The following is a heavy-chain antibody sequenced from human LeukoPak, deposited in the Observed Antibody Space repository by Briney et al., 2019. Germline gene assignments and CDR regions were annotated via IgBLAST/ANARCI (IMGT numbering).Heavy chain of an antibody. D-gene: IGHD3-16*01. CDR1: GFTFRSYA. J-gene: IGHJ4*02. Sequence: GGSLRLSCAASGFTFRSYAMNWVRRAPGKGLEWVSTISSSGSSTYYADSVKGRFTISRDNSKNTVYLLMNSLRAEDTAEYYCAKDGPASWGYFDYWGQGTLVTVSS. V-gene: IGHV3-23*01. CDR3: AKDGPASWGYFDY. CDR2: ISSSGSST.